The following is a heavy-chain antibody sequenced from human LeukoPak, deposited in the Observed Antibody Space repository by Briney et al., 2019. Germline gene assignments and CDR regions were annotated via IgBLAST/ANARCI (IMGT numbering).Heavy chain of an antibody. CDR2: INPNSGGT. CDR3: ASPHGASYYYFDY. D-gene: IGHD4/OR15-4a*01. Sequence: ASVKVSCKASGYTFTGYYMHWVRQAPGQGLEWMGRINPNSGGTNYAQKFQGRVTMTRDTSTNAVYMELSSLRSEDTAVYYCASPHGASYYYFDYWGQGTLVTVSS. CDR1: GYTFTGYY. V-gene: IGHV1-2*06. J-gene: IGHJ4*02.